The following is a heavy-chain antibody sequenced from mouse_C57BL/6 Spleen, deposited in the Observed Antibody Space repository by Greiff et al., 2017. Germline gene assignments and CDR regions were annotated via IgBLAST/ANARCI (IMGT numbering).Heavy chain of an antibody. CDR1: GFSLSTSGMG. CDR2: IYWDDDK. J-gene: IGHJ2*01. CDR3: AGRYYSNYDYFDY. V-gene: IGHV8-12*01. D-gene: IGHD2-5*01. Sequence: QVTLKESGPGILQSSQTLSLTCSFSGFSLSTSGMGVSWIRQPSGKGLEWLAHIYWDDDKRYNPSLKRRLTISKDTSRNQVFLKITSVDTADTATYYCAGRYYSNYDYFDYWGQGTTLTVSS.